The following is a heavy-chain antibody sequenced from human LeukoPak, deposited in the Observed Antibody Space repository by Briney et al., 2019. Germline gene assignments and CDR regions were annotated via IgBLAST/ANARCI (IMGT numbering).Heavy chain of an antibody. J-gene: IGHJ3*02. Sequence: SETLSLTCAVYGGSFSGYYWSWIRQPPGKGLEWIGEINHSGSTNYNPSLKSRVTISVDTSKNQFSLKLSSVTAADTAVYYCATQWFYDSSGYLSGAFDIWGQGTMVTVSS. CDR1: GGSFSGYY. CDR2: INHSGST. CDR3: ATQWFYDSSGYLSGAFDI. V-gene: IGHV4-34*01. D-gene: IGHD3-22*01.